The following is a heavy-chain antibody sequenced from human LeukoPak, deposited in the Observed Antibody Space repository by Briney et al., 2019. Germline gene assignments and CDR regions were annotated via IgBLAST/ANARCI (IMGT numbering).Heavy chain of an antibody. J-gene: IGHJ6*03. CDR2: IHYSGST. D-gene: IGHD2-2*01. V-gene: IGHV4-59*08. CDR1: GGSISSYY. CDR3: ARPHSPAGYYYYMDV. Sequence: SETLSLTCTVSGGSISSYYWSWIRQPPGKGLEWIGYIHYSGSTNYNPSLKSRVTISVDTSKNQFSLKLSSVTAADTAVYYCARPHSPAGYYYYMDVWGKGTTVTISS.